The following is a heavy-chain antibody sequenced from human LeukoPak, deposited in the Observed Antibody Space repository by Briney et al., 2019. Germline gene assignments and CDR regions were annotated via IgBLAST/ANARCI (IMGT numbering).Heavy chain of an antibody. CDR2: IYYSGST. V-gene: IGHV4-59*01. Sequence: SETLSLTCTVSGGSISSYYWSWIRQTPGKGLEWIGYIYYSGSTNFNPSLKSQVTISVDTSKNQFSLKMSSVTAADTAVYFCARGGPPGYYYDYYMDVWGKGTTVTISS. J-gene: IGHJ6*03. CDR1: GGSISSYY. CDR3: ARGGPPGYYYDYYMDV.